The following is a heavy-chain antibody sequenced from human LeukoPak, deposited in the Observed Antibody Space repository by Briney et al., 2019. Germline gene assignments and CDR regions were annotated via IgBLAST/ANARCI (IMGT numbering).Heavy chain of an antibody. CDR3: ARGRPYSGGYHLDY. CDR1: GGSISSSSYY. Sequence: SETLSLTCTVSGGSISSSSYYWGWIRQPPGKGLEWIGSIYYSGSTYYNPSLKSRVTISVDTSKNQFSLKLSSVTAADTAVYYCARGRPYSGGYHLDYWGQGTLVTVSA. CDR2: IYYSGST. J-gene: IGHJ4*02. D-gene: IGHD1-26*01. V-gene: IGHV4-39*01.